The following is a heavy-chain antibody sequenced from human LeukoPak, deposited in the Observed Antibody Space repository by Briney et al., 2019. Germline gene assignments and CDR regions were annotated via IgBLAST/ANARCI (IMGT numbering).Heavy chain of an antibody. V-gene: IGHV4-59*08. CDR2: IYYSGST. D-gene: IGHD2-8*01. J-gene: IGHJ3*02. Sequence: SETLSLTCTVSGASISSYYWSWIRQPPGKGLEWIGYIYYSGSTNYNPSLKSRVTISVDTSKNQFSLKLSSVAAADTAVYYCARYLTATDAFDIWGQGTMVTVSS. CDR3: ARYLTATDAFDI. CDR1: GASISSYY.